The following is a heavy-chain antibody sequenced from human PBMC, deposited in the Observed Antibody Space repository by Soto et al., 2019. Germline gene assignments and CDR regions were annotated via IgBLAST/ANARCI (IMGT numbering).Heavy chain of an antibody. CDR3: ARDHGRYFDWFSI. J-gene: IGHJ3*02. V-gene: IGHV4-59*01. D-gene: IGHD3-9*01. CDR2: VYHSGTT. Sequence: SETLSLTCTVSGGSIRSYYWSWIRQPPGKGLEWIGYVYHSGTTNYNPSLKSRVTISVDTSKSQFSLKLTSVTAADTAVYYCARDHGRYFDWFSIWGQGTMVTVSS. CDR1: GGSIRSYY.